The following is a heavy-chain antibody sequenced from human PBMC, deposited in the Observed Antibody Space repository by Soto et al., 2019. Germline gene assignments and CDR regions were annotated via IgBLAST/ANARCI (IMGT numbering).Heavy chain of an antibody. J-gene: IGHJ4*02. CDR3: ARGLGIAVAGTDY. CDR2: ISSSSSYI. Sequence: GGSLRLSCAASGFTFSSYSMNWVRQAPGEGLEWVSSISSSSSYIYYADSVKGRFTISRDNAKNSLYLQMNSLRAEDTAVYYCARGLGIAVAGTDYWGQGTLVTVSS. D-gene: IGHD6-19*01. V-gene: IGHV3-21*01. CDR1: GFTFSSYS.